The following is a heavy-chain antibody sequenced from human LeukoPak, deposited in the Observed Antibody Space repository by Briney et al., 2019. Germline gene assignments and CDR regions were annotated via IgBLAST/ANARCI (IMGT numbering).Heavy chain of an antibody. V-gene: IGHV1-18*01. CDR2: ISAYNGNT. D-gene: IGHD2-15*01. CDR1: GYTFTSYG. Sequence: ASVKVSCKASGYTFTSYGISWVRQAPGQGLEWMGWISAYNGNTNYAQKLQGRVTMTTDTSTSTAYMELRSLRSDDTAVYYCGRAVGYCSGGSCYPSDYWGQGTLVTVSS. J-gene: IGHJ4*02. CDR3: GRAVGYCSGGSCYPSDY.